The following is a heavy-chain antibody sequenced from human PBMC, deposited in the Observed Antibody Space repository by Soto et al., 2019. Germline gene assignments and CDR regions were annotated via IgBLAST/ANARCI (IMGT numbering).Heavy chain of an antibody. D-gene: IGHD2-2*01. V-gene: IGHV1-69*02. CDR1: GGTFSSYT. J-gene: IGHJ6*02. Sequence: QVQLVQSGAEVKKPGSSVKVSCKASGGTFSSYTISWVRQAPGQGLEWMGRIIPILGIANYAQKFQGRVTITADKSTGTAYLELSSLRSEDTAVYYCALEGGYCSSTSCYDNGMDVWGQGTTVTVSS. CDR2: IIPILGIA. CDR3: ALEGGYCSSTSCYDNGMDV.